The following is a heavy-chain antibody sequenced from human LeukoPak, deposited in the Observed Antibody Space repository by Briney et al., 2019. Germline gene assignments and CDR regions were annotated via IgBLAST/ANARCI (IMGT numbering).Heavy chain of an antibody. D-gene: IGHD6-19*01. J-gene: IGHJ3*01. CDR3: ARVGGYSGGWYGMEAFDV. CDR1: GFSVRTNY. Sequence: PGGSLRLSCAASGFSVRTNYMSWVRQAPGKGLEWVSVIYSGDDTYYADSVKGRFTISRDNSKNTLYLQMNSLRAEDTAVYYCARVGGYSGGWYGMEAFDVWGLGTMVIVSS. CDR2: IYSGDDT. V-gene: IGHV3-53*01.